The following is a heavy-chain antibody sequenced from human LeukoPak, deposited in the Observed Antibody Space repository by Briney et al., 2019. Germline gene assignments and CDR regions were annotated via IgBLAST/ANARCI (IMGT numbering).Heavy chain of an antibody. D-gene: IGHD3-10*01. CDR1: VFTFSSYA. Sequence: GGSLRLSCAASVFTFSSYAMRWVRQAPGQGREWVSTLSDSGGDTYYADSVKGRFTISRDNYKTTLYLKMNSMSAEDTAVYYCAKVPYSDYGSGRPPFMDAWGQGNTVAISS. J-gene: IGHJ6*02. V-gene: IGHV3-23*01. CDR2: LSDSGGDT. CDR3: AKVPYSDYGSGRPPFMDA.